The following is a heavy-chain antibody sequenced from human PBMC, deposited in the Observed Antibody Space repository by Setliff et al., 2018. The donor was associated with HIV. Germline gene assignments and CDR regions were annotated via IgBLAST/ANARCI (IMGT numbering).Heavy chain of an antibody. Sequence: SETLSLTCTVSAGSITSYYWSWIRQPPGKGLEWIGYIYTSGSTNYNPSLKSRVTISLDTSKNQFSLRLSSVTAADTAVYYCVRAGYCNSATCYFSGWFDPWGPGMLVTVSS. J-gene: IGHJ5*02. V-gene: IGHV4-4*08. CDR2: IYTSGST. CDR3: VRAGYCNSATCYFSGWFDP. D-gene: IGHD2-2*01. CDR1: AGSITSYY.